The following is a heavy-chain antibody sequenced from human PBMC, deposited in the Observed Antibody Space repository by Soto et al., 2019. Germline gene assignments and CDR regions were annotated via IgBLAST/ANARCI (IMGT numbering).Heavy chain of an antibody. Sequence: GGSLRLSCAASGFTFSSYGMHWVRQAPGKGLEWVAVIWYDGSNKYYADSVKGRFTISRDNSKNTLYLQMNSLRAEDTAVYYCARDGEGEWLNNWFDPWGQGTLVTVSS. CDR1: GFTFSSYG. CDR3: ARDGEGEWLNNWFDP. CDR2: IWYDGSNK. D-gene: IGHD3-3*01. V-gene: IGHV3-33*01. J-gene: IGHJ5*02.